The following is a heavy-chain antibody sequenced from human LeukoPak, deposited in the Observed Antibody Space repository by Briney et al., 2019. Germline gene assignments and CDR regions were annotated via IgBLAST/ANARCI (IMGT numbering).Heavy chain of an antibody. J-gene: IGHJ4*02. Sequence: GGSLRLSCAVSGFTFSTYFMHWVRQAPWKGLVWVSRIKSDGITTSYADSVRGRFTISRDNAKNTLYLQMNSLGAEDTAVYYCVRDRDFRIDYWGQGTLVTVSS. CDR2: IKSDGITT. CDR3: VRDRDFRIDY. D-gene: IGHD3-3*01. CDR1: GFTFSTYF. V-gene: IGHV3-74*01.